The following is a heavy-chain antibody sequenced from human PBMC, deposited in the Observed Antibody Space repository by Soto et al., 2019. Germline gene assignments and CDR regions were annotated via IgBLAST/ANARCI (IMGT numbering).Heavy chain of an antibody. J-gene: IGHJ6*02. CDR3: ASFSYYYYGMDV. CDR1: GGTISSSIYY. V-gene: IGHV4-39*06. CDR2: IYYSGPT. Sequence: PSETLSLTCSVSGGTISSSIYYWGWIRQPPGKGLEWIGNIYYSGPTYYNPSLKSRVTISVDTSKNQFTLKLSSATAADTAVYYCASFSYYYYGMDVWGQGTTVTVSS.